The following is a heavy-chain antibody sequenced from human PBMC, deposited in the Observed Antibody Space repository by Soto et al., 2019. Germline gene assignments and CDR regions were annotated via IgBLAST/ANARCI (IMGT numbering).Heavy chain of an antibody. CDR1: GGTFSSSA. V-gene: IGHV1-69*01. D-gene: IGHD2-15*01. Sequence: QVQLVQSGAEVKKPGSSVKVSCKASGGTFSSSAISWVRQAPGQGLDWVGGIIPIFGTVQYAQKFQGRVTFTSDESTSTAYMERGSLRSEDTAVYSCATDRGYFSGWRFDYWGQGTLILVSS. CDR2: IIPIFGTV. CDR3: ATDRGYFSGWRFDY. J-gene: IGHJ4*02.